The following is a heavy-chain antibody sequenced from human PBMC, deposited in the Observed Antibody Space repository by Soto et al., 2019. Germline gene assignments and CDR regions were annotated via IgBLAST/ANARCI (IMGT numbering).Heavy chain of an antibody. CDR2: ISYDGSNK. V-gene: IGHV3-30-3*01. D-gene: IGHD3-22*01. CDR3: ARDQAFYYDSSGYLPRPWFDP. Sequence: GGSLRLSCAASGFTFSSYAMHWVRQAPGKGLEWVAVISYDGSNKYYADSVKGRFTISRDNSKNTLYLQMNSLRAEDTAVYYCARDQAFYYDSSGYLPRPWFDPWGQGTLVTVSS. CDR1: GFTFSSYA. J-gene: IGHJ5*02.